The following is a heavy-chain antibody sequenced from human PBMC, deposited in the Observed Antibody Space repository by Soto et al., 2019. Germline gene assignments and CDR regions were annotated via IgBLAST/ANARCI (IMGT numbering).Heavy chain of an antibody. Sequence: LSLTCTVSGGSISSSSYYWGWIRQPPGKGLEWIGNVYYGGSTYYNPSLKSRVTISVETSKSQFSLKLSSVTAADTAVYYCAGGDYYHSSGYYLYYYTMDVWGQGTTVTVSS. V-gene: IGHV4-39*01. J-gene: IGHJ6*02. CDR1: GGSISSSSYY. CDR2: VYYGGST. CDR3: AGGDYYHSSGYYLYYYTMDV. D-gene: IGHD3-22*01.